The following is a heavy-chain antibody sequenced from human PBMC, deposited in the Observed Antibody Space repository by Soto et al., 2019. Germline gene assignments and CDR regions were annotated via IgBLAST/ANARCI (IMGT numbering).Heavy chain of an antibody. V-gene: IGHV3-43*01. D-gene: IGHD5-18*01. J-gene: IGHJ6*02. CDR2: ISWDGGST. CDR3: AKDIQPVGYYYYYGMDV. CDR1: GFTFDDYT. Sequence: GGSLRLSCAASGFTFDDYTMHWVRQAPGKGLEWVSLISWDGGSTYYADSVKGRFTISRDNSKNSLYLQMNSLRTEDTALYYCAKDIQPVGYYYYYGMDVWGQGTTVTVSS.